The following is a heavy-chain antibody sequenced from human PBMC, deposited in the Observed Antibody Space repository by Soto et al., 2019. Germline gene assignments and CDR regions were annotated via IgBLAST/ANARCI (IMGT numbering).Heavy chain of an antibody. CDR1: GFTFSSYG. CDR2: ISYDGSNK. V-gene: IGHV3-30*03. CDR3: ARRGSSGWYAY. J-gene: IGHJ4*02. D-gene: IGHD6-19*01. Sequence: GGSLRLSCAASGFTFSSYGMHWVRQAPGKGLEWVAVISYDGSNKYYADSVKGRFTISRDNSKNTLYLQMNSLRAEDTAVYYCARRGSSGWYAYWGQGTLVTVSS.